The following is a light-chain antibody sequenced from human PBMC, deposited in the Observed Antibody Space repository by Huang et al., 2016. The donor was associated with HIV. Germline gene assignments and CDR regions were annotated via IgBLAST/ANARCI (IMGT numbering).Light chain of an antibody. CDR1: QTITSY. CDR3: QHSYSTRIT. CDR2: AAS. V-gene: IGKV1-39*01. Sequence: DIQMTQSPSSLSASVGDRVTITCRASQTITSYLNWYQQKSGEAPKLLIYAASILQSGVPSRFSGSGSGTDFTLTISGLQSEDFATYYCQHSYSTRITFGQETRLEIK. J-gene: IGKJ5*01.